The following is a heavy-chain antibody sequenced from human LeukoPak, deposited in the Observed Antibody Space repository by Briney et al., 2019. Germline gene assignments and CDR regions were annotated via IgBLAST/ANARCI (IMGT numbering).Heavy chain of an antibody. CDR2: IIPIFGTA. J-gene: IGHJ3*02. CDR3: AREEVRGEYCSGGSCHDAFDI. CDR1: GGTFSSYA. D-gene: IGHD2-15*01. V-gene: IGHV1-69*13. Sequence: SVKVSCKASGGTFSSYAISWVRQAPGQGLEWMGGIIPIFGTANYAQKFQGRVTITADESTSTAYMELSSLRSEDTAVYYCAREEVRGEYCSGGSCHDAFDIWGQGTMVTVSS.